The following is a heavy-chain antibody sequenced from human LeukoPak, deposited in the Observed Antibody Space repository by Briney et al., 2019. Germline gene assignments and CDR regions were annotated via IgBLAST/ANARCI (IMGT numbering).Heavy chain of an antibody. D-gene: IGHD3-10*01. CDR3: ARDIERRARSYYGSGSAEDYYYMDV. CDR1: GGTFSSYA. J-gene: IGHJ6*03. V-gene: IGHV1-69*05. Sequence: SVKVSCKASGGTFSSYAISWVRQAPGQGLEWMGGIIPIFGTANYAQKFQGRVTITTDESTSTAYMELSSLRSEDTAVYYCARDIERRARSYYGSGSAEDYYYMDVWGKGTTVAVSS. CDR2: IIPIFGTA.